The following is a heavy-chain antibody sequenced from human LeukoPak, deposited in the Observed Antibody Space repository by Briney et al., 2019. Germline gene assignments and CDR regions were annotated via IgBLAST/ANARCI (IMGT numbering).Heavy chain of an antibody. D-gene: IGHD1-26*01. CDR2: ISSSSSTI. Sequence: GGSLRLSCAASGFTFSSYSMNWVRQAPGKGLEWVSYISSSSSTIYYADSVKGRFTISRDNAKNSLYLQMNSLRAEDTAVYYCARGGIVGATMANFDYWGQGTLVTVSS. CDR3: ARGGIVGATMANFDY. CDR1: GFTFSSYS. V-gene: IGHV3-48*01. J-gene: IGHJ4*02.